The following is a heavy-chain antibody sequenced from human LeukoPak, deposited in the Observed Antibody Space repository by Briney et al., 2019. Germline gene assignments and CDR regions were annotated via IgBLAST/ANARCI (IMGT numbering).Heavy chain of an antibody. CDR3: ARGPYCSSTSCHKM. CDR1: GYTFTNYY. V-gene: IGHV1-46*01. D-gene: IGHD2-2*02. Sequence: ASVKVSCKASGYTFTNYYMHWVRQAPGQGLEWMGVIDPSAGSTTYAQKFQGRVTMTRDTATSTVYMELSSLRSDDTAVYYCARGPYCSSTSCHKMWGQGTLVTVSS. J-gene: IGHJ4*02. CDR2: IDPSAGST.